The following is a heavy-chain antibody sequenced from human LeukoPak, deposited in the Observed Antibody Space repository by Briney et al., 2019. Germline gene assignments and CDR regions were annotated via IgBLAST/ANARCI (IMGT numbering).Heavy chain of an antibody. CDR2: ISYDGSNK. Sequence: SCKASGGTFSSYGMHWVRQAPGKGLEWVAVISYDGSNKYYADPVKGRFTISRDNSKNTLYLQMNSLRAEDTAVYYCAKGVRYGSYRHFDYWGQGTLVTVSS. J-gene: IGHJ4*02. D-gene: IGHD1-26*01. CDR3: AKGVRYGSYRHFDY. V-gene: IGHV3-30*18. CDR1: GGTFSSYG.